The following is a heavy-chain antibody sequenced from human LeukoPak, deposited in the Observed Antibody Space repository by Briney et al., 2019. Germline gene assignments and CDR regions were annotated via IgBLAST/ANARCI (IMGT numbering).Heavy chain of an antibody. Sequence: PGGSLRLSCAASGFTFSSYSMNWVCQAPGKGLEWVSSISSSSSYIYYADSVKGRFTISRDNAKNSLYLQMNSLRAEDTAVYYCARLGTIFGVVIKALDYWGQGTLVTVSS. CDR1: GFTFSSYS. CDR3: ARLGTIFGVVIKALDY. D-gene: IGHD3-3*01. CDR2: ISSSSSYI. J-gene: IGHJ4*02. V-gene: IGHV3-21*01.